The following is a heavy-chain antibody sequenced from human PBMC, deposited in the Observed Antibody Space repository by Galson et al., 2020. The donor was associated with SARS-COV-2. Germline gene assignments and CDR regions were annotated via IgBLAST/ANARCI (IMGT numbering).Heavy chain of an antibody. D-gene: IGHD2-8*01. J-gene: IGHJ4*02. V-gene: IGHV4-30-4*01. CDR3: AGLPIDCTNGVCNSF. CDR1: GGSISSGDYY. Sequence: ETSETLSLTCTVSGGSISSGDYYWSWIRQPPGKGLEWIGYIYYSGSTYYKPSLRTRVTISVDTSKNQFSLKLSSVTAADTAVYYCAGLPIDCTNGVCNSFWGQGTLVTVSS. CDR2: IYYSGST.